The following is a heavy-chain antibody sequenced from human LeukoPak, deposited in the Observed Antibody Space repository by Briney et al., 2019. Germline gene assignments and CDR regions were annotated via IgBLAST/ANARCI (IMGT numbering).Heavy chain of an antibody. CDR2: INPSGGST. CDR3: ARDPRGSSWYVNWFDP. Sequence: ASVKVSCKASGYTFTSYYMHWVRQAPGQGLEWMGIINPSGGSTSYAQKFQGRVTMTRDTSTSTVYMELGSLRSEDTAVYYCARDPRGSSWYVNWFDPWGQGTLVTVSS. CDR1: GYTFTSYY. J-gene: IGHJ5*02. V-gene: IGHV1-46*01. D-gene: IGHD6-13*01.